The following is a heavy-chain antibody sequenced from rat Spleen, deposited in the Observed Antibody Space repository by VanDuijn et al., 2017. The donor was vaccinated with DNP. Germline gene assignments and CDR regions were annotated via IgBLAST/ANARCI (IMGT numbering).Heavy chain of an antibody. Sequence: EVQLVESGGGLVQPGRSLKLSCAASGFTFSDYYMAWVRQAPKKGLEWVASISYEGSSTYYGDSVKGRFTISKDNAKSTLYLQMNSLRSEDTATYYCARQRGTFDYWGQGVMVTVSS. CDR1: GFTFSDYY. CDR2: ISYEGSST. D-gene: IGHD1-5*01. J-gene: IGHJ2*01. V-gene: IGHV5-22*01. CDR3: ARQRGTFDY.